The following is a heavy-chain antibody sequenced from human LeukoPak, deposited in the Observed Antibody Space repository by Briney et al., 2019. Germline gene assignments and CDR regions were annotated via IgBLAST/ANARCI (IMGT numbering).Heavy chain of an antibody. CDR2: IYYSGRT. CDR3: ARRGYSNYVPRGWFDP. Sequence: SETLSLTCTVSGGSITSSSYYWGWIRQPPGKGLEWIGSIYYSGRTYYNPSLKSRVTMPVDTSKNRFSLKVTYVTAADTAVYYCARRGYSNYVPRGWFDPWGQGTLVTVSS. D-gene: IGHD4-11*01. J-gene: IGHJ5*02. CDR1: GGSITSSSYY. V-gene: IGHV4-39*07.